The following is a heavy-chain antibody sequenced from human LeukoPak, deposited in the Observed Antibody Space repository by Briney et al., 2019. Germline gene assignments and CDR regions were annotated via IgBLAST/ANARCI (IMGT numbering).Heavy chain of an antibody. CDR1: GGSISGYY. V-gene: IGHV4-59*13. Sequence: SETLSLTCTVSGGSISGYYWSWIRQPPGKGLEWIGYIYYSGSTSYNPSLQSRITISVDTSKNQLSLMLYSGTAADTAVYYCARQNKVSYYYGMDVWGQGTTVTVSS. CDR3: ARQNKVSYYYGMDV. J-gene: IGHJ6*02. CDR2: IYYSGST.